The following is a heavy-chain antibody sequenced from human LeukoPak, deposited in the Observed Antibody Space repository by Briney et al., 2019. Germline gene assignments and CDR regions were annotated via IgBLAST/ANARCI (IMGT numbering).Heavy chain of an antibody. J-gene: IGHJ4*02. V-gene: IGHV3-48*04. Sequence: PGGSLRLSCAASGFTFSSYSMNWVRQAPGKGLEWVSYISSSSSTIYYADSVKGRFTISRDNAKNSLYLQMNSLRAEDTAVYYCARDPLSHCSGGSCGVGYWGQGTLVTVSS. CDR2: ISSSSSTI. CDR3: ARDPLSHCSGGSCGVGY. D-gene: IGHD2-15*01. CDR1: GFTFSSYS.